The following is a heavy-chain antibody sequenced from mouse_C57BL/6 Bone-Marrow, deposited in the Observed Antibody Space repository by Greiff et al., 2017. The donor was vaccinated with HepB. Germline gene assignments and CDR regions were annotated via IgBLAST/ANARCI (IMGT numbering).Heavy chain of an antibody. D-gene: IGHD1-1*01. CDR3: ARLRSYYFDY. V-gene: IGHV1-64*01. J-gene: IGHJ2*01. CDR1: GYTFTSYW. Sequence: QVQLQQPGAELVKPGASVKLSCKASGYTFTSYWMHWVKQRPGQGLEWIGMIHPNSGSTNYNEKFKSKATLTADKSSSTAYMQLSSLTSEDSAVYYCARLRSYYFDYWGQGTTLTVSS. CDR2: IHPNSGST.